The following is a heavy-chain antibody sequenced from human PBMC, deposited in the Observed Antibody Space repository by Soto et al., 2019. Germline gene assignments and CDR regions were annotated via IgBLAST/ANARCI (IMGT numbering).Heavy chain of an antibody. CDR3: AKDASGGYNWFDP. D-gene: IGHD3-10*01. Sequence: PSETLSLTCTVSGGSISGSYWNWMRQPAGKGLEWIGRVYSSGTTTYNPSLKSRVTMSVDTSKNQFSLKLTSVTAADTAVYFRAKDASGGYNWFDPWGQGTLVTVSS. CDR2: VYSSGTT. J-gene: IGHJ5*02. V-gene: IGHV4-4*07. CDR1: GGSISGSY.